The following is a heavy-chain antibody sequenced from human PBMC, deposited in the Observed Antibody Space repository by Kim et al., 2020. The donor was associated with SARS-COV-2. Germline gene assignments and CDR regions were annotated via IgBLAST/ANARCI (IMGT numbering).Heavy chain of an antibody. CDR1: GFTFDDNT. V-gene: IGHV3-43*01. CDR2: ISWDGSST. Sequence: GGSLRLSCAASGFTFDDNTMHWVRQAPGKGLEWVSLISWDGSSTNYVDSVKGRFTISRDNTKNSLYLQMNSLRTEDTALYYCAKAPDYMLNSGMDVWGQGTTVTVSS. CDR3: AKAPDYMLNSGMDV. D-gene: IGHD4-4*01. J-gene: IGHJ6*02.